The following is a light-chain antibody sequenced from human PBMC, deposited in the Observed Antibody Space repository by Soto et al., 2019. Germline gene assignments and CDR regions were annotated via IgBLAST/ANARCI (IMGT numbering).Light chain of an antibody. J-gene: IGKJ4*01. CDR3: QHFNSYPLT. V-gene: IGKV1-5*03. CDR1: QSISSW. Sequence: DIQMTQSPSTLSASVGDRVTITCRASQSISSWLAWYQQKPGKAPKLLIFKASSLESGVPSRFSGSVSGTEFTLTISSLQPEDFATYYCQHFNSYPLTFGGGTKVEIK. CDR2: KAS.